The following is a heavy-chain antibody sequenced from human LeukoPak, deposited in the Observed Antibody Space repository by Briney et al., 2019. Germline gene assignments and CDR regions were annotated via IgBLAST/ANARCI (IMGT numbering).Heavy chain of an antibody. V-gene: IGHV3-7*01. D-gene: IGHD3-16*01. CDR3: ARDFLHLGG. J-gene: IGHJ3*01. Sequence: PGGSLRLSCAVSGFTFSRSWMTWVRQAPGKGLEWVANIKEDGSVKNHVGSVKGRFTISRDNAKNTLYLQMNSLRAEDTAVYYCARDFLHLGGWGQGTMVTVSS. CDR1: GFTFSRSW. CDR2: IKEDGSVK.